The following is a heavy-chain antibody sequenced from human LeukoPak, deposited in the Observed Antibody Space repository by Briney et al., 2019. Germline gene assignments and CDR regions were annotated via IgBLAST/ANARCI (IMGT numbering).Heavy chain of an antibody. Sequence: ASVKVSCKASGYTFTSYYMHWVRQAPGQGLEWMGIINPSGGSTSYAQKFQGRVTMTRDTSTSTVYMELSSLRSEDTAVYYCARDGYFIVSGYYFDYWGQGTLVTVSS. J-gene: IGHJ4*02. CDR1: GYTFTSYY. CDR3: ARDGYFIVSGYYFDY. V-gene: IGHV1-46*01. D-gene: IGHD2-15*01. CDR2: INPSGGST.